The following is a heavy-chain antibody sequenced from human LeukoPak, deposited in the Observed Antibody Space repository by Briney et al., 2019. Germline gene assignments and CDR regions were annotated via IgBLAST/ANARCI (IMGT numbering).Heavy chain of an antibody. CDR1: GGSISSYY. D-gene: IGHD3-10*01. Sequence: SETLSLTCTVSGGSISSYYWSWIRQPAGKGLEWIGEINHSGSTNYNPSLKSRVTISVDTSKNQFSLKLSSATAADTAVYYCASTTLVLLWFGEPRGYFDYWGQGTLVTVSS. CDR2: INHSGST. V-gene: IGHV4-34*01. J-gene: IGHJ4*02. CDR3: ASTTLVLLWFGEPRGYFDY.